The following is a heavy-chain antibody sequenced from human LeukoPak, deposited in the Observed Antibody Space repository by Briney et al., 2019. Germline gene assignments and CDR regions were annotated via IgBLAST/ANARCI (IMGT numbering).Heavy chain of an antibody. CDR2: IRYDGSNK. V-gene: IGHV3-30*02. CDR3: AKDRAWVYYYDSSGYKEVGPFDY. Sequence: GGSLRLSCAASEFTFSSYGMHWVRQAPGKGLEWVAFIRYDGSNKYYADSVKGRFTISRDNSKNTLYLQMNSLRAEDTAVYYCAKDRAWVYYYDSSGYKEVGPFDYWGQGTLVTVSS. J-gene: IGHJ4*02. CDR1: EFTFSSYG. D-gene: IGHD3-22*01.